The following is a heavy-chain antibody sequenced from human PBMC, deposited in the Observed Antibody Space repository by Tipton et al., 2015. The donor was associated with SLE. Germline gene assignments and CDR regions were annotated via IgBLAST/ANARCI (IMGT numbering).Heavy chain of an antibody. Sequence: SLRLSCAASGFTFSTYAMNWVRQAPGKGLEWVSVTYSGGPTYYADSVKGRFTISRDNSKNTVYLQLSSLRAGDTATYYCVKDGPRYWNYDYYFDLWGRGTLFTVSS. J-gene: IGHJ2*01. V-gene: IGHV3-23*03. CDR1: GFTFSTYA. CDR3: VKDGPRYWNYDYYFDL. CDR2: TYSGGPT. D-gene: IGHD1-7*01.